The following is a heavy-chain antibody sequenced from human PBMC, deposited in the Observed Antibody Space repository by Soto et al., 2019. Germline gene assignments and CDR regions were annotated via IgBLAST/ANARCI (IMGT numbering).Heavy chain of an antibody. J-gene: IGHJ4*02. CDR3: ARHVPRSYDY. Sequence: SETPSLTCTVSGGSISTYYWSWIRQPPGKGLECIGYIYYSGNTNYNPSLKSRVTISVDTSKNQFTLNLNSVTAADTDVYYCARHVPRSYDYWGKGTLVTVSS. V-gene: IGHV4-59*08. CDR2: IYYSGNT. CDR1: GGSISTYY.